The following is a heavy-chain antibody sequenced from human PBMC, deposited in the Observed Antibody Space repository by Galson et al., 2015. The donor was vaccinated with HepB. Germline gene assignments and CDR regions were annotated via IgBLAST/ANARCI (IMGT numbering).Heavy chain of an antibody. CDR1: RSVFSRYE. D-gene: IGHD4-23*01. V-gene: IGHV1-3*01. J-gene: IGHJ5*02. Sequence: SVKVSCKASRSVFSRYELHWVRQAPGQRLEWMGWINGGNGNIKYSQKFQGRVTITRDTSASIVYMELSSLRSEDTAVYYCSCHVDYGGNSDLWFDPWGQGTLVTASS. CDR2: INGGNGNI. CDR3: SCHVDYGGNSDLWFDP.